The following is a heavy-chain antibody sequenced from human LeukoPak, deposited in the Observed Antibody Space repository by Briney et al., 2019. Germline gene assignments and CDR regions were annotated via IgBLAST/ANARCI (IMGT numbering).Heavy chain of an antibody. Sequence: MSSETLSLTCAVYGGSFSGYYWSWIRQPPGKGLEWIGEINHSGSTNYNPSLKSRVTISVDTSKNQFSLKLSSVTAADTAVYYCARLYSRGGDYYYYMDVWGKGTTVTISS. J-gene: IGHJ6*03. D-gene: IGHD3-10*01. V-gene: IGHV4-34*01. CDR2: INHSGST. CDR3: ARLYSRGGDYYYYMDV. CDR1: GGSFSGYY.